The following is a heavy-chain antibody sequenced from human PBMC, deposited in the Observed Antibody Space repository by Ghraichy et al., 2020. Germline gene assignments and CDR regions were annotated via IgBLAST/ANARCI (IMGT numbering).Heavy chain of an antibody. CDR2: INPNSGGT. CDR3: ARDGGGGGLYYDFWSGYSYYMDV. V-gene: IGHV1-2*04. Sequence: ASVKVSCKASGYTFTGYYMHWVRQAPGQGLEWMGWINPNSGGTNYAQKFQGWVTMTRDTSISTAYMELSRLRSDDTAVYYCARDGGGGGLYYDFWSGYSYYMDVWGKGTTVTVSS. D-gene: IGHD3-3*01. J-gene: IGHJ6*03. CDR1: GYTFTGYY.